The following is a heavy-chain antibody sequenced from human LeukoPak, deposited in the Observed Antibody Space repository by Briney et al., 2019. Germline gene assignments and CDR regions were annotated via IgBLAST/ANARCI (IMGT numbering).Heavy chain of an antibody. CDR1: GGSISSSSYY. D-gene: IGHD2-15*01. CDR3: ARRYCSGGSCYYFDY. CDR2: IYYSGST. V-gene: IGHV4-39*01. J-gene: IGHJ4*02. Sequence: PSETLSLTCTVSGGSISSSSYYWGWIRQPPGKGLEWIGSIYYSGSTYYNPSLKSRVTVSVDTSKNQFSLKLSSVTAADTAVYYCARRYCSGGSCYYFDYWGQGTLATVSS.